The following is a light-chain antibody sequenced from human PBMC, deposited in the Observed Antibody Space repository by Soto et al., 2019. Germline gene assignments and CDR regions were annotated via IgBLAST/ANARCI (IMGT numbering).Light chain of an antibody. J-gene: IGKJ1*01. CDR2: AAS. CDR1: QSISTY. V-gene: IGKV1-39*01. Sequence: DIQMTQSPSSLSASVGDRVTITCRASQSISTYLNWYQQKPGKVPNLLIFAASSLLSGVPSRFSGSGSGTDFTLTITSLQAEDSATYYCQQSFFAPWTFGQGTKV. CDR3: QQSFFAPWT.